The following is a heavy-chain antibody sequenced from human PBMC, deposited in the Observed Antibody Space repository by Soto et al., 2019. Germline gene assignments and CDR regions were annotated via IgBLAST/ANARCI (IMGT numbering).Heavy chain of an antibody. J-gene: IGHJ6*02. D-gene: IGHD6-19*01. CDR1: GGSISSSSYY. Sequence: PSEALSLTCTVSGGSISSSSYYWGWIRQPPGKGLEWIGSIYYSGSTYYNPSLKSRVTISVDTSKNQFSLKLSSVTAADTAVYYCARRPTSGGWSYYYYYGMDVWGQGTTVTVSS. CDR2: IYYSGST. V-gene: IGHV4-39*01. CDR3: ARRPTSGGWSYYYYYGMDV.